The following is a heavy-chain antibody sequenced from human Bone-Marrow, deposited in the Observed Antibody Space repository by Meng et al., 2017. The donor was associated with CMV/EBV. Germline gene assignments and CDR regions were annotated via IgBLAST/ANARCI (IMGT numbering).Heavy chain of an antibody. CDR1: GGSISSYY. D-gene: IGHD2-2*01. CDR2: IYYSGST. Sequence: SETLSLTCAVSGGSISSYYWSWIRQSPGKGLEWIGYIYYSGSTNYNPSLKSRVTISVDTSKNQFSLKLSSVTAADTAVYYCARGRGYCSSTSCYYYYGMDVWGQGTTVTVSS. CDR3: ARGRGYCSSTSCYYYYGMDV. V-gene: IGHV4-59*12. J-gene: IGHJ6*02.